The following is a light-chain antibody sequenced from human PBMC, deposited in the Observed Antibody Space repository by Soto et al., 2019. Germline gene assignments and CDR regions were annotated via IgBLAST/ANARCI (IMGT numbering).Light chain of an antibody. CDR3: QQYKRSRT. J-gene: IGKJ1*01. CDR2: KAS. V-gene: IGKV1-5*03. Sequence: DIQLTQSPSTLSASVGDRVTITCRASQSVSIWLAWYQQKPGKAPKLLIYKASTLQSGVPSRFSGSGSGTDFTLTISSLQPDDFATYYCQQYKRSRTFGQGAKVEIK. CDR1: QSVSIW.